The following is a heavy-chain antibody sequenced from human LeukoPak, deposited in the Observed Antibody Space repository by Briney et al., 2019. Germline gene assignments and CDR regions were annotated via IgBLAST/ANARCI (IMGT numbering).Heavy chain of an antibody. CDR3: ARDRLRATTSTLAY. D-gene: IGHD4-17*01. CDR1: GFTFSSYA. Sequence: GGSLRLSCAAPGFTFSSYAMHWVRQAPGKGLEWVAVISYDGSNKYYADSVKGRFSISRDNSKNTLYVQMNSLRAEDTGVYYCARDRLRATTSTLAYWGQGTLATVSS. CDR2: ISYDGSNK. J-gene: IGHJ4*02. V-gene: IGHV3-30*04.